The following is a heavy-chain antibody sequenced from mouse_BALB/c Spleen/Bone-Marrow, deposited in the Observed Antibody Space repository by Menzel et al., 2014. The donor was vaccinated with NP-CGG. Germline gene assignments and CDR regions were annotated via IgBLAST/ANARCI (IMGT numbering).Heavy chain of an antibody. Sequence: EVKLQESGGGLVKPGGSLKLSCTTSGFTFSSYAMSWVRQTPEKRLEWVAAISSGGSDTYYPDSVKGRFTVSRDNAKNTLYLQMSSLRSEDTALYYCARRSDLRASMDYWGQGTSVTVSS. V-gene: IGHV5-9-3*01. CDR2: ISSGGSDT. J-gene: IGHJ4*01. CDR3: ARRSDLRASMDY. D-gene: IGHD3-1*01. CDR1: GFTFSSYA.